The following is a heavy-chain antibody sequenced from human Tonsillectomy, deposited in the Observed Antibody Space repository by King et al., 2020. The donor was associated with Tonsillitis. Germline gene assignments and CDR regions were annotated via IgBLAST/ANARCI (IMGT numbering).Heavy chain of an antibody. Sequence: VQLVESGGGLVQPGGSLRLSCAASGFTFSSYSMNWVRQAPGKGLEWVSYISISSITIYYADSVKGRFTISRDNAKNSLYLQMNSLRAEDTAVYYCARSTFGMDVWGQGTTVTVSS. D-gene: IGHD2/OR15-2a*01. J-gene: IGHJ6*02. V-gene: IGHV3-48*01. CDR1: GFTFSSYS. CDR2: ISISSITI. CDR3: ARSTFGMDV.